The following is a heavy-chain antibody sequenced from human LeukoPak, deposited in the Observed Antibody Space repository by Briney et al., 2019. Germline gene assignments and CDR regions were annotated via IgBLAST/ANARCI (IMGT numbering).Heavy chain of an antibody. V-gene: IGHV1-46*01. CDR3: ARRYYMDV. CDR1: GYTFTSYY. J-gene: IGHJ6*03. D-gene: IGHD1-14*01. Sequence: GASVKVSCKASGYTFTSYYIHLVRQAPGQGFEWMAIINPSDGSTTNSQKFQGRVTMTRDTSTSTVYMELSGLRSEDTALYYCARRYYMDVWGKGTTVTVSS. CDR2: INPSDGST.